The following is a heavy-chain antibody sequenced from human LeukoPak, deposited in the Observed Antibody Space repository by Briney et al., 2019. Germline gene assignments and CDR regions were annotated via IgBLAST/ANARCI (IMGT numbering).Heavy chain of an antibody. J-gene: IGHJ4*02. D-gene: IGHD1-26*01. Sequence: PSGTLCLTCTVSGYSIRSGDYWGGSRPSPGRGRGGAGNIYEAGSTYYTPSLKSRVTISRDTTRNLFFLKLSSVTAADTAFYLCVRDRWWDLYYFDYWGQGTLVTVPS. CDR3: VRDRWWDLYYFDY. V-gene: IGHV4-38-2*02. CDR1: GYSIRSGDY. CDR2: IYEAGST.